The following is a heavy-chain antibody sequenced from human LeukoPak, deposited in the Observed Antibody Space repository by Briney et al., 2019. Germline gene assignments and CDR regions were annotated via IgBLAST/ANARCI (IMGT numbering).Heavy chain of an antibody. V-gene: IGHV1-69*04. CDR3: ATYNVDNYDTSDGMDV. J-gene: IGHJ6*02. D-gene: IGHD3-22*01. CDR2: IIPLIGDT. CDR1: GGTFTSYA. Sequence: ASVTVSCKASGGTFTSYAFSWVRRAPGQGLEWMGRIIPLIGDTDSVKKFRDRVTITADKSTSTAYMKLSSLRSEDTAVYYCATYNVDNYDTSDGMDVWGQGTSVT.